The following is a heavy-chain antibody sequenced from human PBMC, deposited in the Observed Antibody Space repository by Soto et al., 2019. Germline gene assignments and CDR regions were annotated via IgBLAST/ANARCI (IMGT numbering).Heavy chain of an antibody. J-gene: IGHJ6*03. CDR2: ISSSSSVI. CDR1: GFILSDCA. D-gene: IGHD1-20*01. CDR3: ARDRSWGCNWYYYMDV. V-gene: IGHV3-48*01. Sequence: EVQLVESGGGLVQPGGSLRLSCATSGFILSDCAMNWVRQAPGKGLEWVSYISSSSSVIDYADAVKGRFTVSRDNARNSLYPQLNTLRAEDTAVYYCARDRSWGCNWYYYMDVWGKGTTVTVSS.